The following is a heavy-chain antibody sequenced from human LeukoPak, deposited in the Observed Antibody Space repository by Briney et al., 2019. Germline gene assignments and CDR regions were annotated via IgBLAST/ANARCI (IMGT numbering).Heavy chain of an antibody. J-gene: IGHJ5*01. D-gene: IGHD1-26*01. V-gene: IGHV6-1*01. Sequence: SQTLSLTCAISGDRVPSNSAAWHWIRPSPPRDLDWLGRTYYRSKLYNDYAVSGESRMSINPDTSKNQFSLQLNSVTPEDTAVYYCTRAVGGSYPDSWGQGTLVTVSS. CDR1: GDRVPSNSAA. CDR2: TYYRSKLYN. CDR3: TRAVGGSYPDS.